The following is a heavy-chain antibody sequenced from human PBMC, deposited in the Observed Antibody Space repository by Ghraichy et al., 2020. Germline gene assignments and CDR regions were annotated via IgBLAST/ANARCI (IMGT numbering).Heavy chain of an antibody. CDR2: INAGNGNT. V-gene: IGHV1-3*01. CDR1: GYTFTSYA. CDR3: AREACEGSSWYCRPYYYYGMDV. Sequence: ASVKVSCKASGYTFTSYAMHWVRQAPGQRLEWMGWINAGNGNTKYSQKFQGRVTITRDTSASTAYMELSSLRSEDTAVYYCAREACEGSSWYCRPYYYYGMDVWGQGTTVTVSS. J-gene: IGHJ6*02. D-gene: IGHD6-13*01.